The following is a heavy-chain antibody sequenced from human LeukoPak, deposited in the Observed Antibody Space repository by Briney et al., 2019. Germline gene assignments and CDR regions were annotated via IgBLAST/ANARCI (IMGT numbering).Heavy chain of an antibody. Sequence: PGGSLRLSCAASGFTFSSYGMHWVRQAPGEGLEWVAVMSYDGSNKYYADSVKGRFTISRDNSKNTLYLQMNSLRAEDTAVYYCASMVIHDYWGQGTLVTVSS. D-gene: IGHD5-18*01. V-gene: IGHV3-30*03. CDR2: MSYDGSNK. J-gene: IGHJ4*02. CDR3: ASMVIHDY. CDR1: GFTFSSYG.